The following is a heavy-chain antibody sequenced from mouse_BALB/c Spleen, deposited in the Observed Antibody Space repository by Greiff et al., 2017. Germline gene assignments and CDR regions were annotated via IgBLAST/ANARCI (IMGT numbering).Heavy chain of an antibody. V-gene: IGHV14-3*02. D-gene: IGHD3-1*01. CDR3: ARSGTRATYWFAY. J-gene: IGHJ3*01. CDR1: GFNIKDTY. Sequence: EVKLQESGAELVKPGASVKLSCTASGFNIKDTYMHWVKQRPEQGLEWIGRIDPANGNTKYDPKFQGKATITADTSSNTAYLQLSSLTSEATAVYYCARSGTRATYWFAYWGQGTLVTVSA. CDR2: IDPANGNT.